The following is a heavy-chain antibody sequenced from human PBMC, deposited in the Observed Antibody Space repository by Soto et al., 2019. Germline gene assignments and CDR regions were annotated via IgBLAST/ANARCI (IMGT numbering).Heavy chain of an antibody. Sequence: ASVKVSCKASGYTFSNFAMHWVRQAPGQRLEWMGWINAGNGNTKYSQKFQGRVTMTTDTSTSTAYMEPRSLRSDDTAVYYCARDKGWEPTDYWGQGTLVTVSS. J-gene: IGHJ4*02. CDR3: ARDKGWEPTDY. CDR1: GYTFSNFA. CDR2: INAGNGNT. D-gene: IGHD1-26*01. V-gene: IGHV1-3*01.